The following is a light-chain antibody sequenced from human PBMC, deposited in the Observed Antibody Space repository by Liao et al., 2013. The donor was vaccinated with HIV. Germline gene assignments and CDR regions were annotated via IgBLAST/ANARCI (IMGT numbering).Light chain of an antibody. CDR1: NIGSKS. CDR3: QVWDSTSDHRV. CDR2: YNS. Sequence: SYELTQPPSVSVAPGKTATITCGGNNIGSKSVHWYQQWPGQAPVLVIYYNSDRPSGIPERFSGSNSGNTATLTINRVEAGDEADYYCQVWDSTSDHRVFGGGTKLTVV. V-gene: IGLV3-21*04. J-gene: IGLJ2*01.